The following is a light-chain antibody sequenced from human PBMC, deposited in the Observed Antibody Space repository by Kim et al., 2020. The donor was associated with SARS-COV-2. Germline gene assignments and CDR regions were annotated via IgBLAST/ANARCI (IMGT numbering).Light chain of an antibody. CDR1: QSISTY. V-gene: IGKV1-39*01. CDR2: AAS. CDR3: QQSHTTPVLT. Sequence: DIQMTQSPSYLAASVGDRVTIACRASQSISTYLNWYQQKPGKAPKLLIYAASSLQSGVPSRFSGSGSGTDFTLTISSLQPEDFATYYCQQSHTTPVLTFGGGTKLEI. J-gene: IGKJ4*01.